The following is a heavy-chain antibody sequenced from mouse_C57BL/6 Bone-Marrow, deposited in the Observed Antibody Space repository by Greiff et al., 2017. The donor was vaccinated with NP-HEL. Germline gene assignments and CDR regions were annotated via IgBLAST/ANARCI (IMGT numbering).Heavy chain of an antibody. CDR1: GYTFPDYY. CDR2: INPYNGGT. Sequence: EVQLQQSGPVLVKPGASVKMSCKASGYTFPDYYMNWVKQSHGKSLEWIGVINPYNGGTSYNQKFKGKATLTVDKSSSTAYMELNSLTSEDSAVYYCASPLPITTVVAKEPYWYFDVWGTGTTVTVSS. V-gene: IGHV1-19*01. CDR3: ASPLPITTVVAKEPYWYFDV. J-gene: IGHJ1*03. D-gene: IGHD1-1*01.